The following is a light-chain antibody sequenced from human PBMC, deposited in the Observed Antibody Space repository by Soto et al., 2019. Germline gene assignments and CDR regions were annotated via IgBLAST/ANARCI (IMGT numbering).Light chain of an antibody. CDR3: CSYAGRATYV. V-gene: IGLV2-23*02. CDR2: EVF. J-gene: IGLJ2*01. Sequence: QSALTQPASVSGSPGQSITISCTGPSSDVGSYNLVSWYQQYPGKAPKRIIFEVFKRPSGVSHRFSGSKSRNTASLTISGLQAEDEANYYCCSYAGRATYVFGGGTKLTVL. CDR1: SSDVGSYNL.